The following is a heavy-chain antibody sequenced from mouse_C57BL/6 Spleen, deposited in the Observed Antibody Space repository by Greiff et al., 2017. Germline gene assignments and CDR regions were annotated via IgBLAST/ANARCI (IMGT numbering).Heavy chain of an antibody. CDR1: GYTFTSYW. V-gene: IGHV1-74*01. J-gene: IGHJ3*01. CDR2: IHPSDSDT. CDR3: AIFYDDYDGAY. Sequence: QVQLQQPGAELVTPGASVTVSCKASGYTFTSYWMHWVKQRPGQGLEWIGRIHPSDSDTNYNQKFMGKATFTVDKSSSPAYMQLNSLTSEDAAVYYCAIFYDDYDGAYWGQGTLVTVSA. D-gene: IGHD2-4*01.